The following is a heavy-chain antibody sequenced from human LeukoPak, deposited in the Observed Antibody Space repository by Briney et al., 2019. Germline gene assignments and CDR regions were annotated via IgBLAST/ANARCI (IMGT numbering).Heavy chain of an antibody. CDR1: GGSVSSGTYC. CDR3: ARGTIFGVVIKYPNRFDP. V-gene: IGHV4-61*01. Sequence: SETLSLTCTVSGGSVSSGTYCWSWIRQPPGKGLEWIGYIYYSGSTNYNPSLKSRVTISVDTSKNQFSLKLSSVTAADTAVYYCARGTIFGVVIKYPNRFDPWGQGTLVTVSS. J-gene: IGHJ5*02. D-gene: IGHD3-3*01. CDR2: IYYSGST.